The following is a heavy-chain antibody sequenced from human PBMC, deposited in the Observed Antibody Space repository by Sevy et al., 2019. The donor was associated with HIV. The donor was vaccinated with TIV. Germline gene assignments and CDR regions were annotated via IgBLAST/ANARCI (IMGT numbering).Heavy chain of an antibody. Sequence: ASVKVSCKASGYTFTGYYMHWVRQAPGQGLEWMGWINPNSGGTNYAQKFQGRVTMTRDTSISTAYMELSRLRSDDTAVYYCAREATMIVATYYYYGMDVWGQGTTVTVSS. J-gene: IGHJ6*02. CDR3: AREATMIVATYYYYGMDV. V-gene: IGHV1-2*02. CDR2: INPNSGGT. CDR1: GYTFTGYY. D-gene: IGHD3-22*01.